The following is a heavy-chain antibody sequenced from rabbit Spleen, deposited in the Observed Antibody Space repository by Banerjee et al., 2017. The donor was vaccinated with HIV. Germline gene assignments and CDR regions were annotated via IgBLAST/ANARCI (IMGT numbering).Heavy chain of an antibody. CDR3: ARDTASSFSSYGMDL. D-gene: IGHD8-1*01. V-gene: IGHV1S40*01. Sequence: QSLEESGGDLVKPGASLTLTCTASGVSFSISSYMCWVRQAPGKGLEWIACIDSGSSDFTYFATWAKGRFTISKTSSTTVTLQMTRLTAADTATYFCARDTASSFSSYGMDLWGQGTLVTVS. J-gene: IGHJ6*01. CDR1: GVSFSISSY. CDR2: IDSGSSDFT.